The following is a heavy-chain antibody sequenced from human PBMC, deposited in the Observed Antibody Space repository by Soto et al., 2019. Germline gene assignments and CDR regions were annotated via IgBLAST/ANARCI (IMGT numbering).Heavy chain of an antibody. CDR2: IWYDGSNK. CDR1: GFTFSSYG. CDR3: AREVKDYDFWRASLNWFDP. Sequence: GGSLRLSCAASGFTFSSYGMHWVRQAPGKGLEWVAVIWYDGSNKYYADSVKGRFTISRDNSKNTLYLQMNSLRAEDTAVYYCAREVKDYDFWRASLNWFDPWGQGTLVTVSS. D-gene: IGHD3-3*01. V-gene: IGHV3-33*01. J-gene: IGHJ5*02.